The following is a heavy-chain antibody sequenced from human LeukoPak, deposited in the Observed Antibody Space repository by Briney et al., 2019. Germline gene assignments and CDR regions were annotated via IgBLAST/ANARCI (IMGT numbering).Heavy chain of an antibody. J-gene: IGHJ3*01. V-gene: IGHV3-23*01. D-gene: IGHD3-10*01. Sequence: GGSLRLSCKASGFTFSRYAISWVRQAPGKGLEWVSDISGSGDNTYYADSVKGRFTISRDNSKNTLYLQMNSLRAEDTAVYSCVKEVIDSPPLDAYDVWGQGKMVTVSS. CDR2: ISGSGDNT. CDR1: GFTFSRYA. CDR3: VKEVIDSPPLDAYDV.